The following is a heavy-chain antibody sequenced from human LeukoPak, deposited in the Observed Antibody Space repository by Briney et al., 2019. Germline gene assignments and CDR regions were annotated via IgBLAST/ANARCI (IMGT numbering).Heavy chain of an antibody. J-gene: IGHJ6*03. V-gene: IGHV3-7*01. CDR1: GFTFNIYH. Sequence: PGGSLRLSCAASGFTFNIYHMSWVRQAPGKGLEWVANIQQDESEKYYVDSVKGRFTIFRDNAKNSLYLQMNSLRVEDTAVYYCARDSSIYYYYMDVWGKGTTVTVSS. CDR3: ARDSSIYYYYMDV. CDR2: IQQDESEK. D-gene: IGHD6-13*01.